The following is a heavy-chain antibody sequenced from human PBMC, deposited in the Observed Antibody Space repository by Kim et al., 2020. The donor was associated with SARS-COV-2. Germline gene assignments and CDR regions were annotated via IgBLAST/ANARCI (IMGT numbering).Heavy chain of an antibody. CDR2: ITTGGEIT. V-gene: IGHV3-23*01. Sequence: GGSLRLSCAASGFSFTTYVMTWVRQPPATGLEWVATITTGGEITYAADSVKGRFTVSRDNSKNMLYLQMDSLRVEDSAMYYCGRHNGPTDYWGQGTQVIVSS. CDR1: GFSFTTYV. CDR3: GRHNGPTDY. J-gene: IGHJ4*02. D-gene: IGHD1-1*01.